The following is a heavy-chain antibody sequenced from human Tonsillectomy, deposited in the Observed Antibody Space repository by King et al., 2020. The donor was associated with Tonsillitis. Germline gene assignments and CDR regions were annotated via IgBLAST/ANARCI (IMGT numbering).Heavy chain of an antibody. V-gene: IGHV1-18*01. CDR3: ARTVTTIVVTPNDY. CDR2: ISSYNGDT. D-gene: IGHD3-22*01. J-gene: IGHJ4*02. CDR1: GYTFTNYG. Sequence: VQLVESGGEVKKPGASVKVSCTASGYTFTNYGITWVRQAPGQGLEWMGWISSYNGDTNCAQKFQGRVTMTTDTSTSTAYMELRSLRSDDTAVYYCARTVTTIVVTPNDYWGQGTLVTVSS.